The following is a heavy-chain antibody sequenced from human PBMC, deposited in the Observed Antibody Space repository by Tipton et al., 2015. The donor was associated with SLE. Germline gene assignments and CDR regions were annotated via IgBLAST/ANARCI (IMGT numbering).Heavy chain of an antibody. CDR3: ARGSVVADDY. V-gene: IGHV4-39*07. CDR2: IYYSGDT. Sequence: GLMKPSETLSLTCTVSGGSIISRSHFWGWIRQPPGKVLEWIWSIYYSGDTYYNPSLKSRATISVDTSKNQFSRKLNSVTAADTAGYYCARGSVVADDYWGQGTLVTVSS. J-gene: IGHJ4*01. CDR1: GGSIISRSHF. D-gene: IGHD2-15*01.